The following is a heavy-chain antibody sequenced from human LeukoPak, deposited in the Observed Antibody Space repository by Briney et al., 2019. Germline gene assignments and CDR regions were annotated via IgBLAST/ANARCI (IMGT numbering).Heavy chain of an antibody. CDR3: AKDRASGSGSYSYRGFDY. Sequence: GGSLRLSCAASGFTFNNYAMGWARQAPGKGLDWVSGIGAGGDSTFYPDSVRGRFTISRDNSKNTLYLQMNSLRAEDTAVYYCAKDRASGSGSYSYRGFDYWGQGTLVTVSS. J-gene: IGHJ4*02. CDR2: IGAGGDST. D-gene: IGHD6-19*01. V-gene: IGHV3-23*01. CDR1: GFTFNNYA.